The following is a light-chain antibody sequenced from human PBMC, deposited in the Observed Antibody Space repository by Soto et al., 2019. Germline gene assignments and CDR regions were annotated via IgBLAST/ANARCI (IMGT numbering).Light chain of an antibody. CDR2: GAS. V-gene: IGKV3-20*01. Sequence: EIVLTQSPGTLSLSPGERATLSSRASQSFTSNSLAWYQQQPGQAPSLLIFGASSRAIGIPDKFSGSGSGTDFTLTSSRLEPDDFAVYYCQRYGGPSCTFGQGTRVEIK. J-gene: IGKJ1*01. CDR1: QSFTSNS. CDR3: QRYGGPSCT.